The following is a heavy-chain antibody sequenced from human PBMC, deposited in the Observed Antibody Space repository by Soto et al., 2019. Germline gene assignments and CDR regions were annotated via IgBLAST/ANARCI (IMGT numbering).Heavy chain of an antibody. D-gene: IGHD2-2*03. CDR1: GDSIKTHY. J-gene: IGHJ4*02. V-gene: IGHV4-59*11. CDR3: ASGWMAAFDN. Sequence: PSETLSLTCNVTGDSIKTHYWCWIRQAPGKGLEWIGYIYYSGSTLYNPSLKRRVTISADMAKNQFSLRLTSLTAADTAVYYCASGWMAAFDNWGQGTLVTVSS. CDR2: IYYSGST.